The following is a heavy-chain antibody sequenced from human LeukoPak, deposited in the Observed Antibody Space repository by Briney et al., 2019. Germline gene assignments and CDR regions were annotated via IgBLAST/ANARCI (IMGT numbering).Heavy chain of an antibody. J-gene: IGHJ3*02. Sequence: SETLSLTCAVYGGSFSGYYCSWIRQPPGKGLEWIGEINHSGSTNYNPSLKSRVTISVDTSKNQFSLKLSSVTAADTAVYYCARCIAVAGYAFDIWGQGTMVTVSS. CDR2: INHSGST. CDR1: GGSFSGYY. D-gene: IGHD6-19*01. V-gene: IGHV4-34*01. CDR3: ARCIAVAGYAFDI.